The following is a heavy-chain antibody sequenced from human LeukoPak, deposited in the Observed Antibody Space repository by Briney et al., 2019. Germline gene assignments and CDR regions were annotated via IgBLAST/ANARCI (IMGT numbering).Heavy chain of an antibody. Sequence: GGSLRLSCVASGFTFSDYAVNWVRQAPGKGLEWVSTFKTNYNQVYYAESVRGRFTISTDNSKNTAYLQMNGLRVEDTALYYCARSVPDYTRFDFWGQGALVTVSS. CDR3: ARSVPDYTRFDF. J-gene: IGHJ4*02. D-gene: IGHD4-11*01. CDR1: GFTFSDYA. V-gene: IGHV3-23*05. CDR2: FKTNYNQV.